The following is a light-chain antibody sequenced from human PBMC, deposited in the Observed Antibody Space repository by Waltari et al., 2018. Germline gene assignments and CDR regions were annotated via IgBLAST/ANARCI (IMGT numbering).Light chain of an antibody. CDR1: QSISSY. CDR2: AAS. CDR3: QQSYSTPQT. Sequence: DIQMTQSPSSLSASVGDRVTTTCRASQSISSYLNWYQLKPGKAPKLLIYAASSLQSGVPSRFSGSGSGTDFTLTVSSLQPEDFATYYCQQSYSTPQTFGQGTKLEIK. V-gene: IGKV1-39*01. J-gene: IGKJ2*01.